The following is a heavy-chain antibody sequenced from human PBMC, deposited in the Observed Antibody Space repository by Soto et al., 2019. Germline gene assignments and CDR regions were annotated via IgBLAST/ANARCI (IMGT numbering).Heavy chain of an antibody. J-gene: IGHJ4*02. Sequence: QVQLQESGPGLVKPSETLSLTCTVSGGSISSYYWSWIRQPPGKGLEWIGYIYYSGSTNYNPSLTXRVTISVDTSKTQLSLKLSSVTAADTAVYYCARRYGYSFDYWGQGTLVTVSS. D-gene: IGHD5-18*01. CDR1: GGSISSYY. CDR2: IYYSGST. CDR3: ARRYGYSFDY. V-gene: IGHV4-59*08.